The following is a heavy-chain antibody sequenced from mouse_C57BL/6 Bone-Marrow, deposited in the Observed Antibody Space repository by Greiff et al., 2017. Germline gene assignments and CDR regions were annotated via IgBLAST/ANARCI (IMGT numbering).Heavy chain of an antibody. D-gene: IGHD2-3*01. Sequence: SGSELRSPGSSVKLSCKDFDLEVFPIAYLSWVRQKPGHGFEWIGGIVPSIGRTIYGEKFEDKATLDADTLSNTAYLELNSLTSEDSAIYYCARNDYGYFDVWGTGTTVTVSS. V-gene: IGHV15-2*01. CDR1: DLEVFPIAY. J-gene: IGHJ1*03. CDR3: ARNDYGYFDV. CDR2: IVPSIGRT.